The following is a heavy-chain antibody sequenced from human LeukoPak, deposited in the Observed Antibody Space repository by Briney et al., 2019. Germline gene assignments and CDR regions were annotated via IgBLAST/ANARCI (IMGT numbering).Heavy chain of an antibody. CDR3: ARVGDYHAFDI. J-gene: IGHJ3*02. CDR1: GFTFGSYS. V-gene: IGHV3-21*01. Sequence: GGSLRLSCAASGFTFGSYSMNWVRQAPGKGLEWVSSISSSSSYIYYADSVKGRFTISRDNAENSLYLQMNSLRAEDTAVYYCARVGDYHAFDIWGQGTMVTVSS. CDR2: ISSSSSYI. D-gene: IGHD4-17*01.